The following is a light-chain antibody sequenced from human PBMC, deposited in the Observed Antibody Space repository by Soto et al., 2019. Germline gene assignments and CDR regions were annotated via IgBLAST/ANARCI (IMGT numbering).Light chain of an antibody. CDR1: QNINRY. J-gene: IGKJ5*01. CDR2: DAS. V-gene: IGKV3-11*01. Sequence: ETVLTQSPATLSLSPGERATLSCRASQNINRYLAWYQQKPGQAPRLLIYDASNRATGIPARFSGSGFGTDFTLTISSIEPEDFAVYYCQQRENWPPITFGQGTRLEIK. CDR3: QQRENWPPIT.